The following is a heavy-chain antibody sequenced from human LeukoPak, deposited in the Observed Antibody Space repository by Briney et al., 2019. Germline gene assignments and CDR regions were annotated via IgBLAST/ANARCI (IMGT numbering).Heavy chain of an antibody. V-gene: IGHV4-34*01. CDR2: INHSGST. J-gene: IGHJ5*02. D-gene: IGHD3-10*01. CDR1: GGSFSGYY. CDR3: ARAPWCDYYGSGSYCWFDP. Sequence: SETLSLTCAVYGGSFSGYYWSWIRQPPGKGLEWIGEINHSGSTNYNPSLKSRVTISADTSKNQFSLKLSSVTAADTAVYYCARAPWCDYYGSGSYCWFDPWGQGTLVTVSS.